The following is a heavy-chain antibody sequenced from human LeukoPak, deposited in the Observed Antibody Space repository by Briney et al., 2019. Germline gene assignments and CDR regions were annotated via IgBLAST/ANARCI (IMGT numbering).Heavy chain of an antibody. CDR1: GFTFSTYW. V-gene: IGHV3-74*01. D-gene: IGHD1-26*01. CDR2: INSDGSST. CDR3: ARDPPEWELPQDY. Sequence: GGSLRPSCAASGFTFSTYWMHWVRQAPGKGLVWVSRINSDGSSTSYAYSVKGRFTISRDNAKNTLYLQMNSLRAEDTAVYYCARDPPEWELPQDYWGRGTLVAVSS. J-gene: IGHJ4*02.